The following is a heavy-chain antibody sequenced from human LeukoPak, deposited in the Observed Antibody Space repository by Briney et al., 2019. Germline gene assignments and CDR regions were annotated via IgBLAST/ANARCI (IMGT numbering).Heavy chain of an antibody. V-gene: IGHV4-59*08. Sequence: PSETLSLTCTVSGGSIFSYYWSWIRQPPGKGLEWMGYIYYSGSTNYNPSLKSRVTISVDTSKNQFSLRVSSVTAADTAVYYCARHLNNCGDDCYIFDYWGQGALVTVSS. J-gene: IGHJ4*02. CDR3: ARHLNNCGDDCYIFDY. CDR1: GGSIFSYY. CDR2: IYYSGST. D-gene: IGHD2-21*01.